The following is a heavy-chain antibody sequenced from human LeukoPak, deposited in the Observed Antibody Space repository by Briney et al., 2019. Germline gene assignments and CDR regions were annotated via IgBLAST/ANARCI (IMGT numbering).Heavy chain of an antibody. J-gene: IGHJ4*02. CDR1: GYTFTSYY. V-gene: IGHV1-46*01. D-gene: IGHD3-22*01. CDR3: AREDYYDSSGYLQFDY. Sequence: GASVKVSCKASGYTFTSYYMHWVRQAPGQGLEWMGIINPSGGSTSYAQKFQGRVTMTRDTSTSTVYMELSSLRSEDTAVYYCAREDYYDSSGYLQFDYWGQGTLVTVSS. CDR2: INPSGGST.